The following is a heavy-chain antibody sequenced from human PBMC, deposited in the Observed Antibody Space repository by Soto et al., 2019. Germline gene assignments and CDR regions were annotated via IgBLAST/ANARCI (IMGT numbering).Heavy chain of an antibody. Sequence: PGESLRLSCAASGFTVSSNYMSWVRQAPGKGLEWVSVIYSGGSTYYADSVKGRFTISRDNSKNTLYLQMNSLRAEDTAVYYCARGYSSGWYGSIRYFDYWGQGTLVTVSS. CDR1: GFTVSSNY. D-gene: IGHD6-19*01. J-gene: IGHJ4*02. CDR2: IYSGGST. V-gene: IGHV3-53*01. CDR3: ARGYSSGWYGSIRYFDY.